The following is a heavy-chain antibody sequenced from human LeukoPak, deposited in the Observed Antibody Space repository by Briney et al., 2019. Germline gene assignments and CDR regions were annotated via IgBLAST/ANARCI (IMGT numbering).Heavy chain of an antibody. CDR2: ISGSGGST. J-gene: IGHJ4*02. V-gene: IGHV3-23*01. CDR1: GFTFSSYA. D-gene: IGHD3-10*01. Sequence: SGGSLRLSCAASGFTFSSYAMSWVRQAPGKGLEWVSAISGSGGSTYYADSVKGRFTISRDNSKNTLYLQMNSLRAEDTAVYFCAKRGIVIRGLLIIGFHKEAYYFDCWGQGILVTVSS. CDR3: AKRGIVIRGLLIIGFHKEAYYFDC.